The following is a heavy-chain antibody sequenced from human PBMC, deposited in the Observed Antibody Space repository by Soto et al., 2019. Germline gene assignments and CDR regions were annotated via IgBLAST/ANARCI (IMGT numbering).Heavy chain of an antibody. J-gene: IGHJ5*02. CDR2: INHSGST. V-gene: IGHV4-34*01. D-gene: IGHD3-3*01. CDR3: ARTYYDFWSGYYKRENWFDP. CDR1: GGSFSGYY. Sequence: SETLSLTCAVYGGSFSGYYWSWIRQPPGKGLEWIGEINHSGSTNYNPSLKSRVTISVDTSKNQFSLKLSSVTAADTAVYYCARTYYDFWSGYYKRENWFDPWGQGTLVTVSS.